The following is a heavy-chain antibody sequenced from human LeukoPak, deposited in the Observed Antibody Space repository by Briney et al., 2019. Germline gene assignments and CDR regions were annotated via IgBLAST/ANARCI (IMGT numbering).Heavy chain of an antibody. V-gene: IGHV1-18*01. CDR1: GYTLTSYG. CDR3: AREADSGSDNWFDP. CDR2: ISAYNGNT. Sequence: GASVKVSCKASGYTLTSYGISWVRQAPGQGLEWMGWISAYNGNTNYAQKLQGRVTMTTDTSTSTAYMELRSLRSDDTAVYYCAREADSGSDNWFDPWGQGTLVTVSS. J-gene: IGHJ5*02. D-gene: IGHD1-26*01.